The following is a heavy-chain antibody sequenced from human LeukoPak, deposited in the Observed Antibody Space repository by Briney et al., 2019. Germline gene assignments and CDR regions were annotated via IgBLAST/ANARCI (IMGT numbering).Heavy chain of an antibody. CDR3: ARQMRYCSSTSCYGNWFDP. D-gene: IGHD2-2*01. CDR2: INPNSSGT. CDR1: GYTFTGYY. V-gene: IGHV1-2*04. J-gene: IGHJ5*02. Sequence: ASVKVSCKASGYTFTGYYMHWVRQAPGQGLEWMGWINPNSSGTNYAQKFQGWVTMTRDTSISTAYMELSRLRSDDTAVYYCARQMRYCSSTSCYGNWFDPWGQGTLVTVSS.